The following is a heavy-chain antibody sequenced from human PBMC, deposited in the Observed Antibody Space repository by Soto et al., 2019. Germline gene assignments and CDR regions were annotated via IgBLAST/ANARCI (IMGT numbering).Heavy chain of an antibody. V-gene: IGHV4-34*01. CDR3: ARGSVDTVDSSGFYEY. CDR1: GGSFSGHY. J-gene: IGHJ4*02. Sequence: SETLSLTWAVYGGSFSGHYRSWIRQPPGKGLEWIGEINHSGGTSYNPSLKSRVTISVDTSKSQFSLKLTSVTAADRAVYYCARGSVDTVDSSGFYEYCGQGTPVTVS. D-gene: IGHD3-22*01. CDR2: INHSGGT.